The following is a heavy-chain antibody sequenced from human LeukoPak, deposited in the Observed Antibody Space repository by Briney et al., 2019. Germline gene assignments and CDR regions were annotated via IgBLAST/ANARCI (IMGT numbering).Heavy chain of an antibody. CDR2: TYSGGVT. Sequence: PGESLRLSCAASGFTVSSNYMNWVRQVPGKGLEWVSVTYSGGVTDYADSVKGRFTISRDDSKNTVYLQMSSLRVEDTAVYFCARVHWGTTRYLDYWGQGTLVTVPS. J-gene: IGHJ4*02. CDR1: GFTVSSNY. V-gene: IGHV3-66*01. D-gene: IGHD1-1*01. CDR3: ARVHWGTTRYLDY.